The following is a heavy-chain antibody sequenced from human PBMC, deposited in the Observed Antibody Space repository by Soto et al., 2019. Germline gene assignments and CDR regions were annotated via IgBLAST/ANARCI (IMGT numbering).Heavy chain of an antibody. CDR2: ISYYGTNE. D-gene: IGHD1-26*01. V-gene: IGHV3-30*18. Sequence: QVQLVESGGGVVQPGRSPRLSCEATGFTFSGYGMHWVRQAPGKGLEWVAVISYYGTNEYYEDSVKGRFTISRDNSKNTLYLQMNSLRIEDTAVNFCAKEDPSGRYSLDYWGQGSQVTVSS. CDR3: AKEDPSGRYSLDY. J-gene: IGHJ4*02. CDR1: GFTFSGYG.